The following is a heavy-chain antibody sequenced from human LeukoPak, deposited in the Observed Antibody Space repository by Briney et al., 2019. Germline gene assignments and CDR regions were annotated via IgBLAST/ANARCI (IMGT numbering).Heavy chain of an antibody. CDR2: INGYGSST. CDR1: GFTLSSYW. J-gene: IGHJ4*02. D-gene: IGHD3-22*01. V-gene: IGHV3-74*01. Sequence: PRGSLRLSCAASGFTLSSYWMHWVPQAPGKGLWWVSRINGYGSSTSYTDYVTARFSIASNYVNNTLYLQTQNLSAEDAAVYYCETLERKYCYDSSGYDDYWGQGTLVTVSS. CDR3: ETLERKYCYDSSGYDDY.